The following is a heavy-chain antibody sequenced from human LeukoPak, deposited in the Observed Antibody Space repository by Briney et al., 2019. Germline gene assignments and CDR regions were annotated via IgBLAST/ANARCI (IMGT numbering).Heavy chain of an antibody. D-gene: IGHD3-10*01. J-gene: IGHJ6*02. CDR3: ARDFGYYGSGSYLGMDV. CDR2: IWYDGSNK. V-gene: IGHV3-33*01. CDR1: GFTFSSYG. Sequence: PGGSLRLSCAASGFTFSSYGMHWVRQAPGKGLEWVAVIWYDGSNKYYADSVKGRFTISRDNSKNTLYLQMNSLRAEDTAVYYCARDFGYYGSGSYLGMDVWGQGTTVTVSS.